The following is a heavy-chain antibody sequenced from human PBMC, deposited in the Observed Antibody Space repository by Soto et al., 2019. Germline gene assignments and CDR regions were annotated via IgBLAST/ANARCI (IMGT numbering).Heavy chain of an antibody. J-gene: IGHJ4*02. CDR2: IYYSGST. V-gene: IGHV4-30-4*01. D-gene: IGHD3-9*01. CDR1: GGSISSGDYY. CDR3: ARAPRGDILTVPLFDY. Sequence: QVQLQESGPGLVKPSQTLSLTCTVSGGSISSGDYYWSWIRQPPGKGLEWIGYIYYSGSTYYNPSLKSRVTISVDTSKNQFSLKLSSVTAADTAVYYCARAPRGDILTVPLFDYWGQGTLVTVSS.